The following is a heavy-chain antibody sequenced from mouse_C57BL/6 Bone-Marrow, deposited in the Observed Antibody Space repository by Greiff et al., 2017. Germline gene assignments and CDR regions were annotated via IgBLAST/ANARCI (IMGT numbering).Heavy chain of an antibody. V-gene: IGHV1-64*01. D-gene: IGHD2-3*01. CDR3: ARDGGYYVWYFDV. CDR1: GYTFTSYW. Sequence: QVQLQQPGAELVKPGASVKLSCKASGYTFTSYWMHWVKQRPGQGLEWIGMIHPNSGSTNYNEKFKSKATVTVDKSSSTAYMQLSSLTSEDSAVYYGARDGGYYVWYFDVWGTGTTVTVSS. J-gene: IGHJ1*03. CDR2: IHPNSGST.